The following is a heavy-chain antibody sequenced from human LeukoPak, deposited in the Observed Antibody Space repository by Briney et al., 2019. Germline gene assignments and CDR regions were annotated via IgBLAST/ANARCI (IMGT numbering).Heavy chain of an antibody. CDR1: GFTFSSYE. D-gene: IGHD5-24*01. Sequence: PGGSLRLSCAASGFTFSSYEMNRVRQAPGKGLEWVSYISSSGSTIYYADSVKGRFTISRDNAKNSLYLQMNSLRAEDTAVYYCARANYDAFDIWGQGTMVTVSS. CDR3: ARANYDAFDI. J-gene: IGHJ3*02. CDR2: ISSSGSTI. V-gene: IGHV3-48*03.